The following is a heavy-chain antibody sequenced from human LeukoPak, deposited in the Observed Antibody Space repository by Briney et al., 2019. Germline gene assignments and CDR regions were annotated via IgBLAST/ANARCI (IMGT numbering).Heavy chain of an antibody. CDR1: GFTFSSYE. CDR2: ISSSGSTI. J-gene: IGHJ4*02. Sequence: GGSLRLSCAASGFTFSSYEMNWVRQAPGEGLEWVSYISSSGSTIYYADSVKGRFTISRDNAKNSLYLQMNSLRAEDTAVYYCAKGRLDEYYFDYWGQGTLVTVSS. CDR3: AKGRLDEYYFDY. D-gene: IGHD4-11*01. V-gene: IGHV3-48*03.